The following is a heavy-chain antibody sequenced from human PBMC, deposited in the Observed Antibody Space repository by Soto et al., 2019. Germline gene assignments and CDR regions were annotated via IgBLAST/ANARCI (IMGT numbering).Heavy chain of an antibody. CDR3: AREAAVAGTSFDY. J-gene: IGHJ4*02. CDR2: INPSVGSA. Sequence: QVQLVQSGAEVKKPGASVKVSCKASGYTFTSYYLHWVRQAPGQGVEWMARINPSVGSATYSQKFQGRVTMTRDTSTSTVSMELRSLSSEDTAVYYCAREAAVAGTSFDYWGQGTLVTVSS. D-gene: IGHD6-19*01. V-gene: IGHV1-46*01. CDR1: GYTFTSYY.